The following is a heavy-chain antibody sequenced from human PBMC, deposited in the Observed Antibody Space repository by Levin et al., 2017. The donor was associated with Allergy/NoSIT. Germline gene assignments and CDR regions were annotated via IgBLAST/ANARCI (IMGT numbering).Heavy chain of an antibody. Sequence: PSETLSLTCAASGFTFSSYSMSWVRQAPGKGLEWVSYISSSSSIQHADSVKGRFTISRENSKNSLYLQMNSLRAEDTAVYYCARYGSGSFYAYWGQGTLVTVSS. CDR2: ISSSSSI. V-gene: IGHV3-48*04. CDR3: ARYGSGSFYAY. J-gene: IGHJ4*02. D-gene: IGHD3-10*01. CDR1: GFTFSSYS.